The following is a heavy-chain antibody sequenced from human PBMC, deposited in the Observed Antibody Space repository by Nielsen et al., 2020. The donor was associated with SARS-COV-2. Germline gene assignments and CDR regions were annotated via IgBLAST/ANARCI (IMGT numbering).Heavy chain of an antibody. CDR3: AAERDMVRGVSPMDV. V-gene: IGHV1-58*02. CDR2: IVVGSGNT. J-gene: IGHJ6*02. CDR1: GFTFTSSA. D-gene: IGHD3-10*01. Sequence: SVKVSCKASGFTFTSSAMQWVRQARGQRLEWIGWIVVGSGNTNYAQKFQERVTITRDMSTSTAYMELSSLRSEDTAVYYCAAERDMVRGVSPMDVWGQGTTVTVSS.